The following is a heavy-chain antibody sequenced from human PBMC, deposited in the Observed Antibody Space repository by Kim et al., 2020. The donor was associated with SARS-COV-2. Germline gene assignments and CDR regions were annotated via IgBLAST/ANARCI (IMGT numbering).Heavy chain of an antibody. V-gene: IGHV6-1*01. D-gene: IGHD1-26*01. J-gene: IGHJ4*02. CDR2: TYYRSKWSN. Sequence: SQTLSLTCSISGDSVSSNNAAWNWIRQPPSRGLEWLGRTYYRSKWSNGYTASVKSRIIITPDTSKNQFSLQLNSVTPEDTAVYYCARSVGHFDYWGQGTLVTVSS. CDR3: ARSVGHFDY. CDR1: GDSVSSNNAA.